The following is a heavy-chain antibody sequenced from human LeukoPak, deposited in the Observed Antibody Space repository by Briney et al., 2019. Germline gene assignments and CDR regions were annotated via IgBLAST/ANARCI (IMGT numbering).Heavy chain of an antibody. CDR2: VNPNSGGT. CDR1: GYTFTDYY. V-gene: IGHV1-2*02. J-gene: IGHJ5*02. D-gene: IGHD3-16*01. CDR3: AREGGGAAPGYWFDH. Sequence: ASVKVSCKASGYTFTDYYIHWVRQAPGQGLEWMGWVNPNSGGTYYAQKFQGRVTMTRDTSIRTAYMELSGLRSDDTAVYYCAREGGGAAPGYWFDHWGQGTLVTVSS.